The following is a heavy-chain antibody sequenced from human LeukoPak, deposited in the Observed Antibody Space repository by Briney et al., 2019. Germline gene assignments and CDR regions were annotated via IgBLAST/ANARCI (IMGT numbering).Heavy chain of an antibody. CDR2: ISGSGGST. Sequence: PVGSLRLSCTAAGFTFSSYAMSRVRQAPGRGLEWVSAISGSGGSTYYADSVKGRFTISRDNSKNTLYLQMNSLRAEDTAVYYCAKGLLDDSSGYYYTPEGAFDIWGQGTMVTVSS. J-gene: IGHJ3*02. CDR3: AKGLLDDSSGYYYTPEGAFDI. D-gene: IGHD3-22*01. CDR1: GFTFSSYA. V-gene: IGHV3-23*01.